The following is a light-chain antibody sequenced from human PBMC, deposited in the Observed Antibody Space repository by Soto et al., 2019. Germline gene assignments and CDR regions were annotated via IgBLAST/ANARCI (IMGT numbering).Light chain of an antibody. Sequence: EIVLAQAPATLSCSPGEIATLSCRASQSVSSSYLAWYQQKPGQAPRLLVYGASSRATGIPDRFTGSGSGTDFTLTISRLEPEDFAVYYCQQYGSSRTFGQGTKVDIK. CDR1: QSVSSSY. CDR3: QQYGSSRT. J-gene: IGKJ1*01. CDR2: GAS. V-gene: IGKV3-20*01.